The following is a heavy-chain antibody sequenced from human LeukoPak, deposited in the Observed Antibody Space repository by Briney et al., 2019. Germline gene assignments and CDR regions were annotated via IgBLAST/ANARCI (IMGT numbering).Heavy chain of an antibody. V-gene: IGHV4-4*07. CDR1: GGSISSYY. J-gene: IGHJ3*02. CDR3: ARDGGYCSSTSCRRDAFDI. D-gene: IGHD2-2*01. Sequence: SETLSLTCTVSGGSISSYYWSWIRQPAGKGLEWIGRIYTSGSTNYNPSLKSRVTMSVDTSKNQFSLKLSSVTAADTAVYYCARDGGYCSSTSCRRDAFDIWGQGTMVTVSS. CDR2: IYTSGST.